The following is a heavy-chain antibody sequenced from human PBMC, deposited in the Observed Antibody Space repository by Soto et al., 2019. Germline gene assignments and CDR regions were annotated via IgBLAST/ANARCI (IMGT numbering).Heavy chain of an antibody. Sequence: EVQLLESGGGLVQPGGSLRLSCAASGFTFSNYGMSWVRQAPGKGLEWVSTIRGTGSSTYYADSVKGRFTISRDNSKNTLYLQMNSLRAEDTAVYYCAKTGGNYPYWYFDVWGRGTLVTVSS. CDR1: GFTFSNYG. D-gene: IGHD1-26*01. CDR3: AKTGGNYPYWYFDV. CDR2: IRGTGSST. V-gene: IGHV3-23*01. J-gene: IGHJ2*01.